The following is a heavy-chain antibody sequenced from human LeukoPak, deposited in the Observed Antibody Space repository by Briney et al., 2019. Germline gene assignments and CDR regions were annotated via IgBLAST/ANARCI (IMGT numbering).Heavy chain of an antibody. CDR3: ARARYCSGGSCPDAFDI. V-gene: IGHV4-34*01. Sequence: SETLSLTCAVYGGSFSGYYWSWIRQPPGKGLEWIGEIDHSGGTNYNPSLKSRVTISGDTSKNQFSLKLSSVTAADTAVYYCARARYCSGGSCPDAFDIWGQGTMVTVSS. CDR2: IDHSGGT. J-gene: IGHJ3*02. D-gene: IGHD2-15*01. CDR1: GGSFSGYY.